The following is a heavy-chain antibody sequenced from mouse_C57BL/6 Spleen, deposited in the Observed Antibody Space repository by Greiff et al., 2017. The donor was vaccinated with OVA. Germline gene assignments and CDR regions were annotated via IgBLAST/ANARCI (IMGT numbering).Heavy chain of an antibody. CDR1: GYTFTDYY. Sequence: VQLQQSGPVLVKPGASVKMSCKASGYTFTDYYMNWVKQSNGKSLEWIGVINPYNGGTSYNQKFKCKATLTVDKSSSTAYMELNSLTSEDSAVYYCASYYGSSYGWYFDVWGTGTTVTVSS. V-gene: IGHV1-19*01. J-gene: IGHJ1*03. CDR2: INPYNGGT. CDR3: ASYYGSSYGWYFDV. D-gene: IGHD1-1*01.